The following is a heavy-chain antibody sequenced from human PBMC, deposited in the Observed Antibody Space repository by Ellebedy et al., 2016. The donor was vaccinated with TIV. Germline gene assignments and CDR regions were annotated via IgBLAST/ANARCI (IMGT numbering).Heavy chain of an antibody. J-gene: IGHJ3*02. D-gene: IGHD3-22*01. CDR3: ARDLGISSTYYYDSSGYSWKVGAFDI. CDR1: GYTFTGYY. Sequence: ASVKVSCXTSGYTFTGYYMHWVRQAPGQGLEWMGWINPSGGSTSYAQKFQGRVTMTRDTSTSTVYMELSSLRSEDTAVYYCARDLGISSTYYYDSSGYSWKVGAFDIWGQGTMVTVSS. V-gene: IGHV1-46*01. CDR2: INPSGGST.